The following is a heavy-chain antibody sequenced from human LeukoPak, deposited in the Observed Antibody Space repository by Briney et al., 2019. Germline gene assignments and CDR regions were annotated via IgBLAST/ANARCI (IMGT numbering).Heavy chain of an antibody. CDR1: GGSFSGYY. D-gene: IGHD6-19*01. Sequence: PSETLSLTCAAYGGSFSGYYWSWIRQPPGKGLEWIGEINHSGSTNYNPSLKSRVTISVDTSKNQFSLKLSSVTAADTAVYYCARAGIAVGFRFWGQGTLVTVSS. CDR3: ARAGIAVGFRF. V-gene: IGHV4-34*01. CDR2: INHSGST. J-gene: IGHJ4*02.